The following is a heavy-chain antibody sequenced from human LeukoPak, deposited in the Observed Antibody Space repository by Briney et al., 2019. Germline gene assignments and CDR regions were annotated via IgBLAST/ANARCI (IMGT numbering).Heavy chain of an antibody. V-gene: IGHV4-59*11. Sequence: PSETLSLTCTVSGGSISSHYWTWIRQSPVKGLEWIGDISNSGSTSYNPSLKSRVTISVDTSKNQFSLKLTSVTAADAAVYYCARLRVDAAALEYWGPGTLVTVSS. D-gene: IGHD6-13*01. J-gene: IGHJ4*02. CDR2: ISNSGST. CDR3: ARLRVDAAALEY. CDR1: GGSISSHY.